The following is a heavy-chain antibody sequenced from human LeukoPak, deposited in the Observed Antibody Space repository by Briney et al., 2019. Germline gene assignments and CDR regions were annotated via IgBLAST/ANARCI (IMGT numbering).Heavy chain of an antibody. CDR2: ISWNSGSI. V-gene: IGHV3-9*01. Sequence: PGRSLRLSCAASGFTFDDYAMHWVRQAPGKGLEWVSGISWNSGSIGYADSVKGRFTISRDNAKNSLYLQMNSLRAEDKALYYCAKVTYYDFWSGYPQVSYFDYWGQGTLVTVSS. D-gene: IGHD3-3*01. CDR1: GFTFDDYA. J-gene: IGHJ4*02. CDR3: AKVTYYDFWSGYPQVSYFDY.